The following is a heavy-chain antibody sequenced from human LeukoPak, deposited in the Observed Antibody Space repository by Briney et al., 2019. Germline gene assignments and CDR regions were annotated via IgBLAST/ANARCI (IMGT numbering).Heavy chain of an antibody. CDR2: IYTSGST. D-gene: IGHD3-16*01. CDR3: AREGETTRPYYYYMDV. V-gene: IGHV4-4*07. CDR1: GGSISSYY. J-gene: IGHJ6*03. Sequence: PSETLSLTCTVSGGSISSYYWSWIRQPAGKGLEWIGRIYTSGSTNYNPSLKSRVTMSVDTSKNQFSLKLSSVTAADTAVYYCAREGETTRPYYYYMDVWGKGTTVTVSS.